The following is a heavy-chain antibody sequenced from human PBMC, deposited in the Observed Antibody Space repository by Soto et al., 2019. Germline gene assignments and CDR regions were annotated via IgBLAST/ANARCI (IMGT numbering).Heavy chain of an antibody. CDR2: ISSSSSYI. CDR1: GFTFSSYS. J-gene: IGHJ6*02. Sequence: EVQLVESGGGLVKPGGSLRLSCAASGFTFSSYSMNWVRQAPGKGLEWVSSISSSSSYIYYADSVKGRFTISRDNAKNSLYLQMNSLRAEDTAVYYCARDAYCGGDCYDSYGMDVWGQGTTVTVSS. CDR3: ARDAYCGGDCYDSYGMDV. V-gene: IGHV3-21*01. D-gene: IGHD2-21*02.